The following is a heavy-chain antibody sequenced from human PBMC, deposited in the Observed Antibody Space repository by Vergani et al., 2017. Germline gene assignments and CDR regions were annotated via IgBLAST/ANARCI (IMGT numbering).Heavy chain of an antibody. J-gene: IGHJ4*01. D-gene: IGHD6-13*01. V-gene: IGHV3-49*04. CDR2: VRNKEDGGTT. CDR1: GFTFTDYG. CDR3: TTGFPGSSWSTY. Sequence: EVQLVESGGGLEQPGRSLRLSCRASGFTFTDYGISWVRQAPGKGLEWVGCVRNKEDGGTTEHAASVKGRFTISRDDSKAIAYLQMNSLKTEDTAVYYGTTGFPGSSWSTYWGQGTLVTVVS.